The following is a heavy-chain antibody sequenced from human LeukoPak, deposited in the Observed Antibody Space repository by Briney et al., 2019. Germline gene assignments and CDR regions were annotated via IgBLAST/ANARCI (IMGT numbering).Heavy chain of an antibody. J-gene: IGHJ5*02. CDR1: GFTLSRYW. Sequence: GGSLRLSCAASGFTLSRYWMHWVRQAPGKGLVWVSRIDSDGKSTNYADSVKGRFTISRDNAKNTLYLQMNSLRVEDTAVYYCVRDKEVVTGIGWFDPWGQGTLVTVSS. CDR2: IDSDGKST. CDR3: VRDKEVVTGIGWFDP. D-gene: IGHD2-21*02. V-gene: IGHV3-74*01.